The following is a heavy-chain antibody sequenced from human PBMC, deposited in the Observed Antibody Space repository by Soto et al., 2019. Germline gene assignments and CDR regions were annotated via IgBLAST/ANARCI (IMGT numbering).Heavy chain of an antibody. V-gene: IGHV1-18*01. CDR1: GYTFTSYG. CDR3: ARPYCSGGSCYSSTNYFDY. Sequence: ASVKVSCKASGYTFTSYGISWVRQAPGQGLEWMGWISAYNGNTNYAQKLQGRVTMTTDTSTSTAYMELRSLRSDDTAVYYCARPYCSGGSCYSSTNYFDYWGQGTLVTVSS. J-gene: IGHJ4*02. D-gene: IGHD2-15*01. CDR2: ISAYNGNT.